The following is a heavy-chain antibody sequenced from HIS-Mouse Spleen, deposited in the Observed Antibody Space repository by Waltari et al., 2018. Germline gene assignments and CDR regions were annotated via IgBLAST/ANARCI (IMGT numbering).Heavy chain of an antibody. Sequence: QVQLQESGPGLVKPSQTLSLTCTVAGGSISIGGSYWSWIRPHPGQGLEWIGYIYYSRSTYYNPSLKSRVTISVDTSKNQFSLKLSSVTAADTAVYYCARSPYYDFWSGYSDNWFDPWGQGTLVTVSS. D-gene: IGHD3-3*01. CDR3: ARSPYYDFWSGYSDNWFDP. V-gene: IGHV4-31*03. J-gene: IGHJ5*02. CDR1: GGSISIGGSY. CDR2: IYYSRST.